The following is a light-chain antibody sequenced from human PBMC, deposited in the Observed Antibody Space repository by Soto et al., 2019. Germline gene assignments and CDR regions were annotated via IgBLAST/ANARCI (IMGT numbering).Light chain of an antibody. CDR1: QDISNY. V-gene: IGKV1-39*01. CDR2: AAS. CDR3: QQSYSTPPWT. Sequence: DIYVAQSPFSLSASVGDRVSITCQASQDISNYLNWYLQKPGKAPKLLIYAASNLQSGVPSRFSGSGSGTDFTLTISSLQPEDFATYFCQQSYSTPPWTFGQGTRVAIK. J-gene: IGKJ1*01.